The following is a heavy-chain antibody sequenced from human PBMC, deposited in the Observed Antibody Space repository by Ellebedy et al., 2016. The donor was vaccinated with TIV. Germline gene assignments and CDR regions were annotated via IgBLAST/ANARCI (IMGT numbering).Heavy chain of an antibody. J-gene: IGHJ3*02. CDR1: GGTFSSYA. CDR2: IIPIFGTA. V-gene: IGHV1-69*13. D-gene: IGHD3-16*01. CDR3: ARAMGEDPNDAFDI. Sequence: AASVKVSCKASGGTFSSYAISWVRQAPGQGLEWMGGIIPIFGTANYAQKFQGRVTITADESTSTAYMELSSLRSEDTAVYYCARAMGEDPNDAFDIWGQGTMVTVSS.